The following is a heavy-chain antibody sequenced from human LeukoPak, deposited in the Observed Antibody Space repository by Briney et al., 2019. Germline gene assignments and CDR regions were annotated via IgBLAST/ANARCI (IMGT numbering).Heavy chain of an antibody. Sequence: GGSLRLSCAASGFTVSSNYLSWVRQAPGKGLEWVSTIYSSGNTYYADSVKGRFSISRDDSKNTLYLQMNSLRAADTAVYYCAREAGYCSGTSCYIYYYGMDDWGQGTTVTVSS. D-gene: IGHD2-2*02. V-gene: IGHV3-53*01. CDR2: IYSSGNT. CDR1: GFTVSSNY. J-gene: IGHJ6*02. CDR3: AREAGYCSGTSCYIYYYGMDD.